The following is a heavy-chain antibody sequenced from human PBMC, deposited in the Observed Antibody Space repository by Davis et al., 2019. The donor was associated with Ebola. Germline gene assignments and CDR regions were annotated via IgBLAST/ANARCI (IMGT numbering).Heavy chain of an antibody. V-gene: IGHV3-7*03. D-gene: IGHD1-26*01. CDR1: GFTFSSYW. CDR3: ARDSHPRSGSYGRGDY. J-gene: IGHJ4*02. Sequence: GESLKISCAASGFTFSSYWMSWVRQAPGKGLEWVANIKQDGSEKYYVDSVKGRFTISRDNAKNSLYLQMNSLRAEDTAVYYCARDSHPRSGSYGRGDYWGQGTLVTVPS. CDR2: IKQDGSEK.